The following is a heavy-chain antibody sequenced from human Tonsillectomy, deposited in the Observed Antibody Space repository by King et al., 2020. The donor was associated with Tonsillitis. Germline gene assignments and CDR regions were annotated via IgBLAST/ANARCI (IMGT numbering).Heavy chain of an antibody. V-gene: IGHV3-21*01. CDR2: ISKTSTYI. D-gene: IGHD1-26*01. J-gene: IGHJ4*02. CDR1: GFTFTSYS. Sequence: VQLVESGGGLVKPGESLRISCTTSGFTFTSYSMTRVRQAPGKGLEWVSSISKTSTYIYYADSVRGRFTISRDNAKNSFYLQMDSLRVEDTAVYYCARDGGDWELPYYFDYWGQGTLVTVSS. CDR3: ARDGGDWELPYYFDY.